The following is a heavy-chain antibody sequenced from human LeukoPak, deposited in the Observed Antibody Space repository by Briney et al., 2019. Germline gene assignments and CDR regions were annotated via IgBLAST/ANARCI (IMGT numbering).Heavy chain of an antibody. CDR1: GFTFSYYS. J-gene: IGHJ4*02. Sequence: GGSLRLSCAASGFTFSYYSMNWVRQAPGKGLEWVSSISSSSSYIYYADSVKGRFTISRDNAKNSLYLQMNSLRAEDTALYYCARAVAGTAFDYWGQGTLVTVSS. D-gene: IGHD6-19*01. V-gene: IGHV3-21*04. CDR3: ARAVAGTAFDY. CDR2: ISSSSSYI.